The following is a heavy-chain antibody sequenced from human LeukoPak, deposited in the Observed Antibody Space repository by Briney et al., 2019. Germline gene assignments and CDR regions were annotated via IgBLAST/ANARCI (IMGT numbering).Heavy chain of an antibody. Sequence: GASVKVSCKASGYTFTGYYMHWVRQAPGQGLEWMGWINPNSGGTNHAQKLQGRVTMTTDTSTNTAYMELRSLRSDDTAVYYCARGLQENLAWLKAFSAFDIWGQGTMVTVSS. CDR2: INPNSGGT. V-gene: IGHV1-2*02. CDR1: GYTFTGYY. J-gene: IGHJ3*02. D-gene: IGHD5-24*01. CDR3: ARGLQENLAWLKAFSAFDI.